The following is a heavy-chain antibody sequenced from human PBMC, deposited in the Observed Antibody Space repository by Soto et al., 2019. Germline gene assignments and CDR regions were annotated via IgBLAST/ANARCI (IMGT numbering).Heavy chain of an antibody. CDR2: INAGNGNT. CDR1: GYTFTSYA. J-gene: IGHJ5*02. V-gene: IGHV1-3*05. Sequence: QVQLVQSGAEEKKPGASVKVSCKASGYTFTSYAMHWVRQAPGQRLEWMGWINAGNGNTKYSQKFQGRVTITRDTSACTAYMELSSLRSEDTAVYYCARDRLQLNWFDPWGQGTLVTVSS. CDR3: ARDRLQLNWFDP. D-gene: IGHD6-13*01.